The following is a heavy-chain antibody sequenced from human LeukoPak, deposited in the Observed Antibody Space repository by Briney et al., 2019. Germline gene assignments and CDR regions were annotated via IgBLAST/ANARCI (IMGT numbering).Heavy chain of an antibody. D-gene: IGHD2-15*01. Sequence: ASVKVSCKASGYTFTSYYMHWVRQAPGQGLEWMGIINPSGGSTSYAQKFQGRVTMTRDTSTSTVYMDLSSLRSEDTAVYYCAREQGYCWGGPCYPFRFSPWGQGTLVPV. CDR2: INPSGGST. CDR1: GYTFTSYY. V-gene: IGHV1-46*01. J-gene: IGHJ4*02. CDR3: AREQGYCWGGPCYPFRFSP.